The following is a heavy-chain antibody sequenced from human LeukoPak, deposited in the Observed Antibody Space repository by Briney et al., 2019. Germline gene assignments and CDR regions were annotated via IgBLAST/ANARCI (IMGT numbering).Heavy chain of an antibody. CDR1: GYTFTDYY. D-gene: IGHD5-24*01. Sequence: ASVKVPCKVSGYTFTDYYMHWVQQAPGKGLEWMGLVDPEDGETIYAEKFQGRVTITADTSTDTAYMELSSLRSEDTAVYYCATNQQRWLQWNYWGQGTLVTVSS. CDR2: VDPEDGET. CDR3: ATNQQRWLQWNY. V-gene: IGHV1-69-2*01. J-gene: IGHJ4*02.